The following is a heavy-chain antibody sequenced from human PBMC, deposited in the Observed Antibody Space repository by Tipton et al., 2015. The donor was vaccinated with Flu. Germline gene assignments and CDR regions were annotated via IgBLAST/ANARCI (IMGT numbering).Heavy chain of an antibody. CDR2: IYHRGT. D-gene: IGHD2-15*01. J-gene: IGHJ5*02. V-gene: IGHV4-38-2*01. Sequence: GLVKPSETLSLTCAVSGYSISDGYYWGWIRQPPGKGLEWIGSIYHRGTNSNPSLKGRVTISIDTPKNQFSLGLSSVTAADTAAYYCAKVEGSFEQGHCIGPDCWIDAWGQGTLVTVSS. CDR1: GYSISDGYY. CDR3: AKVEGSFEQGHCIGPDCWIDA.